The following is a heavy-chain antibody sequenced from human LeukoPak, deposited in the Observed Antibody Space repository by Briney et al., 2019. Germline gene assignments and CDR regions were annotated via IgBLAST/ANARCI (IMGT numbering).Heavy chain of an antibody. CDR3: ARAHFWYAFDI. V-gene: IGHV4-39*07. CDR2: IYYNGKT. CDR1: GGSVTYTNYY. Sequence: SETLSLTCTVSGGSVTYTNYYWGWIRQPPGKGLQWIGVIYYNGKTYYNPSLKSRVTVAVDTSKNQFSLKLSSVTAADTAVYYCARAHFWYAFDIWGQGTMVTVSS. J-gene: IGHJ3*02. D-gene: IGHD2-8*02.